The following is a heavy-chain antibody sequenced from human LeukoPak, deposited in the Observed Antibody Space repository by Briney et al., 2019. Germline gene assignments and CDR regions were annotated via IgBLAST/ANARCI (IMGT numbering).Heavy chain of an antibody. V-gene: IGHV4-59*01. D-gene: IGHD6-19*01. CDR2: IYYSGST. CDR1: GGSISGYY. CDR3: ARDSSGWSLDP. J-gene: IGHJ5*02. Sequence: SETLSLTCTVSGGSISGYYWSWIRQPPGKGLEWIGYIYYSGSTNYNPSLKSRVTISVVPSKNQFSLKLTSVTAADTAVYYCARDSSGWSLDPWGQGNLVTVSS.